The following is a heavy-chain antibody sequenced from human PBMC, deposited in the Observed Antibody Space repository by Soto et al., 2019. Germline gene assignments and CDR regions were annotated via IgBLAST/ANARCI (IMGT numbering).Heavy chain of an antibody. J-gene: IGHJ6*02. Sequence: PSETLSLTCTVSGGSISSSSYYWGWIRQPPGKGLEWIGSIYYSGSTYYNPSLKSRVTISVDTSKNQFSLKLSSVTAADTAVYYCARHNRLGSGSSWAYYSGMDVWGQGTTVTVSS. CDR2: IYYSGST. D-gene: IGHD3-10*01. CDR1: GGSISSSSYY. CDR3: ARHNRLGSGSSWAYYSGMDV. V-gene: IGHV4-39*01.